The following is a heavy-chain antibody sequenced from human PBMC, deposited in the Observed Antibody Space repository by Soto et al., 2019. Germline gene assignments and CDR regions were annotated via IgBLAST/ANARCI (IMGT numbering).Heavy chain of an antibody. V-gene: IGHV4-59*01. CDR2: VYYTGST. J-gene: IGHJ4*02. CDR3: ARSVAVTGAHIDY. D-gene: IGHD2-8*02. CDR1: GGSISGSY. Sequence: ETLSLTCRVSGGSISGSYWSWIRQSPRKGLEWLGYVYYTGSTNYSPSLRSRVSISVDTSKNEFSLRLGSVTAADTAVYFCARSVAVTGAHIDYWGQGTQVTVSS.